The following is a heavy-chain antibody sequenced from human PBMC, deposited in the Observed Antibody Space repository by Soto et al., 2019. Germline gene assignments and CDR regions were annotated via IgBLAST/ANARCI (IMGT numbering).Heavy chain of an antibody. CDR1: GFTFGDYA. V-gene: IGHV3-49*03. Sequence: PGGSLRLSCTASGFTFGDYATSWFRQAPGKGLEWVGFIRSKAYGGTTEYAASVKGRFTISRDDSKSIAYLQMNSLKTEDTAVYYCTRADDFWSGGYMDVWGKGATVTVSS. CDR3: TRADDFWSGGYMDV. CDR2: IRSKAYGGTT. J-gene: IGHJ6*03. D-gene: IGHD3-3*01.